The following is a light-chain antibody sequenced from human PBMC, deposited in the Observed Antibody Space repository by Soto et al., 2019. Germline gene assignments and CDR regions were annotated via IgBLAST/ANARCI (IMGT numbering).Light chain of an antibody. CDR3: QQYGSSTRT. CDR1: QSVSNSY. V-gene: IGKV3-20*01. Sequence: EIVLTQSPGTLSLSPGERATLSCRASQSVSNSYLAWYQQKLGQVPRLLIYGASTRAPGIPDRFSGSGSGTDFTLTISRLEPEDFALYYCQQYGSSTRTFGQGTKVEIK. J-gene: IGKJ1*01. CDR2: GAS.